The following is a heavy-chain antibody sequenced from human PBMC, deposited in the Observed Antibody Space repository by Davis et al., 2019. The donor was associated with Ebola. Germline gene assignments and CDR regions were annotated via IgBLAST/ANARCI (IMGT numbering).Heavy chain of an antibody. V-gene: IGHV3-7*01. CDR3: ARALGYGDYDFDY. CDR2: IKQDGSEK. J-gene: IGHJ4*02. Sequence: GESLKISCAASGFTFSSYWMSWVRQAPGKGLEWVANIKQDGSEKYYVDSVKGRFTISRDNAKNSLYLQMNSLRAEDTAVYYCARALGYGDYDFDYWGQGTLVTVSS. D-gene: IGHD4-17*01. CDR1: GFTFSSYW.